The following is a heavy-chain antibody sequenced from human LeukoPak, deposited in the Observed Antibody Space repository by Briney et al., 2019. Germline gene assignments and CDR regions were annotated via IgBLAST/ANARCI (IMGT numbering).Heavy chain of an antibody. D-gene: IGHD6-6*01. Sequence: ASQTLSLTCTVSGGSISSGGYYWSWIRQHPGKGLEWIGYIYYSGSTYYNPSLKSRVTISVDTSKNQFSLKLSSVTAADTAVYYCASIAARPITSRGVDYWGQGTLVTVSS. J-gene: IGHJ4*02. CDR2: IYYSGST. CDR3: ASIAARPITSRGVDY. CDR1: GGSISSGGYY. V-gene: IGHV4-31*03.